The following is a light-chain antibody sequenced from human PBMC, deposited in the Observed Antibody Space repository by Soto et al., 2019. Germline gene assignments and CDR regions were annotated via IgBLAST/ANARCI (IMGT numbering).Light chain of an antibody. CDR1: QSVLYNSNNKYH. Sequence: DFVMTQAPDSLAVSLGERATINCKSSQSVLYNSNNKYHLGWFQQKPGHPPKLLIYGASFRPSGVPDRFRGSGSGTDFTLTIRSLQAEDVAVYYCQQYYSIPFTFGQGTKLEI. CDR2: GAS. CDR3: QQYYSIPFT. V-gene: IGKV4-1*01. J-gene: IGKJ2*01.